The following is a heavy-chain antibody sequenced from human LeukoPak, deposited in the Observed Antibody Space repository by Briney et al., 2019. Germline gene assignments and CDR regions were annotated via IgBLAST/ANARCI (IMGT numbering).Heavy chain of an antibody. CDR3: VRDLGGRSGH. CDR1: GFTFSSYG. D-gene: IGHD1-26*01. Sequence: GGSLRLSCAASGFTFSSYGMHWVRQAPGKGLEWVAVISYDGSNKYYADSVKGRFTISRDNSKNTLYLQMNSLRAEDTAVYYCVRDLGGRSGHWGQGTLVTVSS. J-gene: IGHJ4*02. CDR2: ISYDGSNK. V-gene: IGHV3-30*03.